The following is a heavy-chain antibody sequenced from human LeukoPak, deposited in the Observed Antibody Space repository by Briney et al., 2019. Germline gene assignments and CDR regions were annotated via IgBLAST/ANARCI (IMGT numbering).Heavy chain of an antibody. CDR1: GFTFDDYA. CDR2: INWNSGSI. D-gene: IGHD3-22*01. Sequence: GGSLRLSCAASGFTFDDYAMHWVRQAPGKGLEWVSGINWNSGSIAYADSVKGRFTISRDNAKNSLYLQMNSLRTEDTAVYYCARDQGIVVVTPSAWGQGTLVTVSS. J-gene: IGHJ5*02. V-gene: IGHV3-9*01. CDR3: ARDQGIVVVTPSA.